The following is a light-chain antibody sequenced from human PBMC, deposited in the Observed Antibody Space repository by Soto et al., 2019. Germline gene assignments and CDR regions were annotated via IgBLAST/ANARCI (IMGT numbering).Light chain of an antibody. V-gene: IGLV2-14*01. Sequence: QSVLTQPASVSGSPGQSITISCTGTSSDIGAFNYVSWYQQHPGKAPKLIIYAVSNRPSGVSERFSGSKSGNTASLTVSGPQAEDEADYYCSSYAGRTLYVFGTGTKVTVL. CDR3: SSYAGRTLYV. CDR2: AVS. J-gene: IGLJ1*01. CDR1: SSDIGAFNY.